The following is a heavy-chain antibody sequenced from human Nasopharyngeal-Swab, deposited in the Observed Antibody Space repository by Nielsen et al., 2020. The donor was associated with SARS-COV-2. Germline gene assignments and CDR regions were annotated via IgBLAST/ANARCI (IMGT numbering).Heavy chain of an antibody. D-gene: IGHD6-6*01. Sequence: WIRQPPGKGLEWFGSIYYSGCTYYNPSLKSRVTISVDTSKNQFSPKLSSVTAADTAVYYCARGYSSLSRLVLLAFDYWGQGTLVTVSS. J-gene: IGHJ4*02. V-gene: IGHV4-39*01. CDR3: ARGYSSLSRLVLLAFDY. CDR2: IYYSGCT.